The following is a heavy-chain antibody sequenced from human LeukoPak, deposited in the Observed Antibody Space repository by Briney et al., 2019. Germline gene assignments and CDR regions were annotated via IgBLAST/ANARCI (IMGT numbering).Heavy chain of an antibody. CDR2: ISSRDSII. J-gene: IGHJ4*02. CDR1: GFTFSNYE. V-gene: IGHV3-48*03. Sequence: GGSLRLSCAASGFTFSNYEMNWVRQAPGKGLEWVSYISSRDSIIYYADYVKGRFTISRDNAKNSLYLQMNSLRAEDTAVYYCATGGACSGGSCYGYFDYWGQGTLVTISS. D-gene: IGHD2-15*01. CDR3: ATGGACSGGSCYGYFDY.